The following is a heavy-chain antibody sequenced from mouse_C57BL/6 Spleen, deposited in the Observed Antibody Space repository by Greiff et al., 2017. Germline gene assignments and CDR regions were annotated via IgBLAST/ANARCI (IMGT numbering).Heavy chain of an antibody. CDR2: ISDGGSYT. D-gene: IGHD2-10*01. V-gene: IGHV5-4*01. CDR1: GFTFSSYA. Sequence: EVQLVESGGGLVKPGGSLKLSCAASGFTFSSYAMSWVRQTPEKRLEWVATISDGGSYTYYPDNVKGRFTISRDNAKNNLYLQMSHLKSEDTAMXYCARDLRAYSTYGAQGTLVTVSA. CDR3: ARDLRAYSTY. J-gene: IGHJ3*01.